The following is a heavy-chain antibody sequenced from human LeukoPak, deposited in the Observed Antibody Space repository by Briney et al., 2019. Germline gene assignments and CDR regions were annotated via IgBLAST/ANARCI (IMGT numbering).Heavy chain of an antibody. CDR1: GFTFSSYG. CDR2: IGNDGRDK. CDR3: AKDRKLGPADYYFDF. D-gene: IGHD7-27*01. Sequence: GRSLRLSCAASGFTFSSYGMHWVRQAPGKGLEWVAVIGNDGRDKKYADSVQGRFTISRDNSKNTLYLQVNSLRAEDTAVYYCAKDRKLGPADYYFDFWGQGTLVTVAS. J-gene: IGHJ4*02. V-gene: IGHV3-30*18.